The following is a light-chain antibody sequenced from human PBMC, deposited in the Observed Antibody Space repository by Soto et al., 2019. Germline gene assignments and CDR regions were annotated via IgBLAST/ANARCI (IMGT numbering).Light chain of an antibody. V-gene: IGKV1-39*01. J-gene: IGKJ5*01. Sequence: DIQMTQSPSSLSASVGDRVTITCRASQSISRHLNWYQQKPGRAPDLLIYAASTLQNGVPSRFTGSGSGTEFTLTITGLQLEDFATYYCEQHYSNLAPFGHGTRLE. CDR1: QSISRH. CDR3: EQHYSNLAP. CDR2: AAS.